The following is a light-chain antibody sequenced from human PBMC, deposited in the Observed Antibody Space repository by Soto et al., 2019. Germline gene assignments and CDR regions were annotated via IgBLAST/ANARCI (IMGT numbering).Light chain of an antibody. CDR2: GAS. CDR3: QKYGSSPPT. Sequence: EIVLTQSPGTLSLSPGERATLSCRASQSVSSSYLAWYQQKPGQAPRLLIYGASSRATGIPDRFSGSGSGTDFILTISRLEPEDFAVYYCQKYGSSPPTFGGGTKVEIK. J-gene: IGKJ4*01. V-gene: IGKV3-20*01. CDR1: QSVSSSY.